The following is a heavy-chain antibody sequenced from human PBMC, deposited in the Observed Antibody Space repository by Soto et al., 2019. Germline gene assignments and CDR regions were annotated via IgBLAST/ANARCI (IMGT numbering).Heavy chain of an antibody. CDR3: ARDVGSSGSSRWFDT. D-gene: IGHD3-10*01. CDR2: ISGSGGST. Sequence: GGSLRLSCAASGCTFSSYAMSWVRQAPGKGLEWVSAISGSGGSTYYADSVKGRFTISRDKSKSTLYLQVNSLRAEDTATYYCARDVGSSGSSRWFDTWGQGTLVTVSS. CDR1: GCTFSSYA. V-gene: IGHV3-23*01. J-gene: IGHJ5*02.